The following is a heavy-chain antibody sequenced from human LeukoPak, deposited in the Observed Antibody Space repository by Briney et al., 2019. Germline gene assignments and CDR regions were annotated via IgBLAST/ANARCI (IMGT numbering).Heavy chain of an antibody. Sequence: KTGGSLRLSCAASGFYFFRYSMNWVRQAPGKGLEWVSCVSRSSSHIYYADSVKGRFTISRDNAKNSLYLQMNSLRVEDTAVYYCARGMTTTYYGYYYGMDVWGQGITVTVSS. J-gene: IGHJ6*02. D-gene: IGHD1-26*01. CDR1: GFYFFRYS. CDR2: VSRSSSHI. V-gene: IGHV3-21*01. CDR3: ARGMTTTYYGYYYGMDV.